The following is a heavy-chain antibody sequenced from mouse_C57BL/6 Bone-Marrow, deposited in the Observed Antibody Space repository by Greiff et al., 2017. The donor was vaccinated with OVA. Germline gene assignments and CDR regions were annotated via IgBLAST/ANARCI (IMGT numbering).Heavy chain of an antibody. J-gene: IGHJ3*01. CDR1: GFTFSSYT. CDR3: ARHGYGSSSAWFAY. D-gene: IGHD1-1*01. CDR2: ISGGGGNT. Sequence: EVKVEESGGGLVKPGGSLKLSCAASGFTFSSYTMSWVRQTPEKRLEWVATISGGGGNTYYPDSVKGRFTISRDNAKNTLYLQMSSLRSEDTALYYCARHGYGSSSAWFAYWGQGTLVTVSA. V-gene: IGHV5-9*01.